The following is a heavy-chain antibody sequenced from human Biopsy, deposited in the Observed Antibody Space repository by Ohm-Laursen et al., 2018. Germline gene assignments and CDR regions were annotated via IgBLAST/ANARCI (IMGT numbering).Heavy chain of an antibody. CDR3: ARTPILIVSAGLVYRHRRHLQGMDV. V-gene: IGHV2-70*11. CDR1: GFSLSARGMC. CDR2: VDWDDYK. D-gene: IGHD6-13*01. Sequence: TQTLTLTFSVSGFSLSARGMCVSWIRQAPGKALEWLARVDWDDYKDYSASLQTKLSISKDTSNDQVVLTVNNVDPADTATYYCARTPILIVSAGLVYRHRRHLQGMDVWSQGTTVTVSS. J-gene: IGHJ6*02.